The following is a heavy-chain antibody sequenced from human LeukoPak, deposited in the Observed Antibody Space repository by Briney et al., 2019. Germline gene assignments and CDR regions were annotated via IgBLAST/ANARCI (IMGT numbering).Heavy chain of an antibody. V-gene: IGHV3-30*02. CDR2: IRYDGSNK. D-gene: IGHD3-22*01. Sequence: GGSLRLSCAASGFTFSSYGMHWVRQAPGKGLEWVAFIRYDGSNKYYADSVKGRFTIPRDNSKNTLYLQMNSLRAEDTAVYYCARRPPHYYDSSGYPLWGQGTLVTVSS. CDR1: GFTFSSYG. CDR3: ARRPPHYYDSSGYPL. J-gene: IGHJ4*02.